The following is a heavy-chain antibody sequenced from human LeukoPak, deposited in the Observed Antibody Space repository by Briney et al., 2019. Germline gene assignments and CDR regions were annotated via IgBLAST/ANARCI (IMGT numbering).Heavy chain of an antibody. Sequence: GGSLRLSCAASGFTFINHWMHWVRQAPGKGLGWVSRINADESDSSYADSVKGRFTISRDNAKNTVFLQMDSLRADDTAVYYCARGGFYHSGSFDYWGQGTLVTVSS. D-gene: IGHD3-10*01. J-gene: IGHJ4*02. CDR2: INADESDS. CDR3: ARGGFYHSGSFDY. V-gene: IGHV3-74*01. CDR1: GFTFINHW.